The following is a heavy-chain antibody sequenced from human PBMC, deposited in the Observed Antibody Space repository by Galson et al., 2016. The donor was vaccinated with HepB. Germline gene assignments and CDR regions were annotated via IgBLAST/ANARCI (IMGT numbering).Heavy chain of an antibody. D-gene: IGHD2-21*02. CDR2: IYHSGIT. J-gene: IGHJ4*02. CDR3: ARSNSRDYYYYYFDY. V-gene: IGHV4-4*02. CDR1: GGSIDTSNW. Sequence: ETLSLTCAVSGGSIDTSNWWSWVRQPPGKGLEWIGEIYHSGITNYNPSLKSRVTISVDKSKNQFSPKLSAVTAADTAVYYCARSNSRDYYYYYFDYWGQGTLVTVSS.